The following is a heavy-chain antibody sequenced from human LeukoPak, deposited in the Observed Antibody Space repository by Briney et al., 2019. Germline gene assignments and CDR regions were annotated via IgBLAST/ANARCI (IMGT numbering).Heavy chain of an antibody. V-gene: IGHV1-69*13. CDR3: ATRSRWAPRGPFDY. CDR1: GGTFSSYA. Sequence: ASVTVSCTASGGTFSSYAISWVRQAPGQGLEWMGGIIPIFGTANYAQKFQGRATITADESTSTAYMELSSLRSEDTAVYYCATRSRWAPRGPFDYWGQGTLVTVSS. D-gene: IGHD3-10*01. J-gene: IGHJ4*02. CDR2: IIPIFGTA.